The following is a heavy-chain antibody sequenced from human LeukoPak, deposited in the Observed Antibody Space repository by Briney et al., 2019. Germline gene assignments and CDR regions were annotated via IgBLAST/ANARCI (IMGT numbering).Heavy chain of an antibody. CDR2: IIPIFGTA. J-gene: IGHJ3*02. V-gene: IGHV1-69*05. D-gene: IGHD3-22*01. CDR3: ARASLPYYYDSSGYPIAFDI. CDR1: GSTFIGYY. Sequence: ASVKVSCKASGSTFIGYYMHWVRQAPGQGLEWMGGIIPIFGTANYAQKFQGRVTITTDESTSTAYMELSSLRSEDTAVYYCARASLPYYYDSSGYPIAFDIWGQGTMVTVSS.